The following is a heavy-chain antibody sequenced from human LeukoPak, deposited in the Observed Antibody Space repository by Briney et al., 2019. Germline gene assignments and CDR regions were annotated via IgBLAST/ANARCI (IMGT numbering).Heavy chain of an antibody. V-gene: IGHV3-21*01. J-gene: IGHJ4*02. CDR3: ARTGSSSSSGPPGY. CDR1: GFTFSSYS. Sequence: PGGSLRLSCAASGFTFSSYSMNWVRQAPGKGLEWVSSISSSSSYMYYADSVKGRFTISRDNAKNSLYLQMNSLRAEDTAVYYCARTGSSSSSGPPGYWGQGTLVTVSS. D-gene: IGHD6-6*01. CDR2: ISSSSSYM.